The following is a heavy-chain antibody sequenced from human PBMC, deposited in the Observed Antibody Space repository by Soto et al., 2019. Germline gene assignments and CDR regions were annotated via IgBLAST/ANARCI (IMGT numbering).Heavy chain of an antibody. Sequence: EVQLLESGGGLVQPGGSLRLSCAASGFTFSDYAMGWVRQAPGKGLEWVSSISDSGGSTYYADSVKGRFTISIDNSKNTLYLQMNSLRAEDTAVYYCAKDYGSGSYGPWGQGTPVTVSS. V-gene: IGHV3-23*01. D-gene: IGHD3-10*01. CDR2: ISDSGGST. CDR3: AKDYGSGSYGP. J-gene: IGHJ5*02. CDR1: GFTFSDYA.